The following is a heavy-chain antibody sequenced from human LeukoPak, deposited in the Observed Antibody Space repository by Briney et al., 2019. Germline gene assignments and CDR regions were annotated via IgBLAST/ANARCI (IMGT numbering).Heavy chain of an antibody. D-gene: IGHD3-10*01. J-gene: IGHJ4*02. CDR2: ISNTGVT. CDR1: GFILSDFT. Sequence: MSGGSLRLSCAASGFILSDFTMNWVRQAPGKGLEWVSTISNTGVTHYADSVKGRFTISRDSAKNSQYLQIYSLRDEDTAVYYCARYYFGSGNYRTFDRWGQGTLVIVSS. CDR3: ARYYFGSGNYRTFDR. V-gene: IGHV3-69-1*01.